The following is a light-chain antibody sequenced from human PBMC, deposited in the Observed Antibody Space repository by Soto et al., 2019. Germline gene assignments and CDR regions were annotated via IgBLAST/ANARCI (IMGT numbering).Light chain of an antibody. CDR1: TGAVTSGHY. V-gene: IGLV7-46*01. J-gene: IGLJ2*01. Sequence: QAVVTQEPSLTVSPGGTVTLTCGSSTGAVTSGHYPYWFQQKPGQAPRTLIYDATNKHSWTPARFSGSLLGGKAALTLSGAQPEDEADYYCQSYDSSLSGSDVVFGGGTKLTVL. CDR2: DAT. CDR3: QSYDSSLSGSDVV.